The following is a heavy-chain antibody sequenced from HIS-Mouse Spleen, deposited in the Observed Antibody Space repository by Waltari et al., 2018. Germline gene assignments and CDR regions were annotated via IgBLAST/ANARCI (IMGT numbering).Heavy chain of an antibody. CDR2: ISSSGSTI. D-gene: IGHD5-18*01. CDR1: GLPFSDYY. Sequence: QVQLVESGGGLVKPGGSLRPSCAPSGLPFSDYYMTWIRRAPGKGLEWVSYISSSGSTIYYADSVKGRFTISRDNAKNSLYLQMNSLRAEDTAVYYCARDSVIQGPFYSYGYYFDYWGQGTLVTVSS. CDR3: ARDSVIQGPFYSYGYYFDY. J-gene: IGHJ4*02. V-gene: IGHV3-11*01.